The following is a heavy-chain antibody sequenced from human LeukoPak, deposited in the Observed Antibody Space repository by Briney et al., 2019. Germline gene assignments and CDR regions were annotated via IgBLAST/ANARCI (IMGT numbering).Heavy chain of an antibody. CDR1: GYTFTSYG. D-gene: IGHD2-15*01. Sequence: GAAVKVSFKASGYTFTSYGINWVRQAPGQGLEGMGWINAYSGNTNYAQKLQGRVTMTTDTSTSTAYIELKSLRSDDTAGYDGPRSSDIVVVVAATDNWFDPWGQGTLVTVSS. J-gene: IGHJ5*02. CDR3: PRSSDIVVVVAATDNWFDP. V-gene: IGHV1-18*01. CDR2: INAYSGNT.